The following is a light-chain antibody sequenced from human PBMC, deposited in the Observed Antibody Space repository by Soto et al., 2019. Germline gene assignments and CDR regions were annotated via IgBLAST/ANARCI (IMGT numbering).Light chain of an antibody. CDR2: GPA. CDR1: QSVSSN. Sequence: EIVMTQSPATQSVSPGERATLSCRASQSVSSNLAWYQQKAGQAPRLLIYGPATRATGILARFSGSGSGTEFSLTIISRQSEHFAVYYCQQYNNWPPPTFGGGTQVQIK. V-gene: IGKV3-15*01. J-gene: IGKJ4*01. CDR3: QQYNNWPPPT.